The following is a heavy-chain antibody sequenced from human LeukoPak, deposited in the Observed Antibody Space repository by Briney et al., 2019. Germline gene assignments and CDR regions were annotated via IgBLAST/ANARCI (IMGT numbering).Heavy chain of an antibody. CDR1: GYSFTSYW. D-gene: IGHD2-15*01. CDR3: ARFTVYCSGGSCYSYYGMDV. J-gene: IGHJ6*02. V-gene: IGHV5-51*01. Sequence: GESLKISCKGSGYSFTSYWIGWVRQMPGKGLEWMGIIYPGDSDTRYSPSFQGQVTSSADKSISTAYLQWSSLKAPDTAMYYCARFTVYCSGGSCYSYYGMDVWGQGTTVTVSS. CDR2: IYPGDSDT.